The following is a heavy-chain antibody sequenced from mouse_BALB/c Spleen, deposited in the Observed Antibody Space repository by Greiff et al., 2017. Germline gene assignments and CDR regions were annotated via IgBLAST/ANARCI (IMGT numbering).Heavy chain of an antibody. CDR1: GFTFNTYA. Sequence: EVQLVESGGGLVQPKGSLKLSCAASGFTFNTYAMNWVRQAPGKGLEWVARIRSESNNYATYYADSVKDRFTISRDDSQSMLYLQMNNLKTEDTAMYYCVRDGTIPFDYWGQGTTLTVSS. CDR2: IRSESNNYAT. V-gene: IGHV10-1*02. J-gene: IGHJ2*01. D-gene: IGHD4-1*01. CDR3: VRDGTIPFDY.